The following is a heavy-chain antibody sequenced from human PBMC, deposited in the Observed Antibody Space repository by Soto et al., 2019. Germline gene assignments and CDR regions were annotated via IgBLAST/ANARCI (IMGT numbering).Heavy chain of an antibody. CDR3: VGGGLSFFDY. J-gene: IGHJ4*02. CDR1: GFPFNTFE. CDR2: ITGGGDT. Sequence: GGSLRLSCAASGFPFNTFEMNWIRQVPGKGLEWLSYITGGGDTYYADSVKGRFTISRDNAKNSLYLQMTSLRVEDTAVYFCVGGGLSFFDYWGQGALVTVFS. V-gene: IGHV3-48*03. D-gene: IGHD3-16*01.